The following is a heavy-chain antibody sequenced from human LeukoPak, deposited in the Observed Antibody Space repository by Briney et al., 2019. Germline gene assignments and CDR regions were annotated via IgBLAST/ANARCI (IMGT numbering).Heavy chain of an antibody. D-gene: IGHD1-26*01. V-gene: IGHV3-23*01. CDR3: AKALVAATTKVDAFDI. CDR1: GFTFSTYA. Sequence: SGGSLRLSCAASGFTFSTYAMSWVRQAPGKGLECVSTIGYGGSGTYYADSVKGRFTISRDNSKNTLYLQMNSLRADDTALYYCAKALVAATTKVDAFDIWGLGTMVTVSS. J-gene: IGHJ3*02. CDR2: IGYGGSGT.